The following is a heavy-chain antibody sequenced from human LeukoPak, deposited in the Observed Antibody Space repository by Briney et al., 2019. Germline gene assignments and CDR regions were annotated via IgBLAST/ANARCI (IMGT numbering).Heavy chain of an antibody. V-gene: IGHV3-30*02. D-gene: IGHD2-2*01. J-gene: IGHJ4*02. CDR1: GFTFRGYG. CDR3: AKDARVYCSSTSCHRFDY. CDR2: IRNGGCIK. Sequence: GGSRSFSWAGPGFTFRGYGCSWVRQPQGKGAKGLEAIRNGGCIKDSADSVKGRFTISRDNSKNTLYLQMNSLRAEDTAVYYCAKDARVYCSSTSCHRFDYWGQGTLVTVSS.